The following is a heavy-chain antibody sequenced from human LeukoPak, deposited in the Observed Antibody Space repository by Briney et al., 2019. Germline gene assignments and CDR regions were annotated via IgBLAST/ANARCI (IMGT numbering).Heavy chain of an antibody. CDR1: GGSFSGYY. V-gene: IGHV4-34*01. CDR2: INHSGST. D-gene: IGHD2-2*01. CDR3: ATDPPPDCSSTSCPDY. Sequence: PSETLSLTCAVYGGSFSGYYWSWIRQPPGKGLEWIGEINHSGSTNYNPSLKSRVTISVDTSKNQFSPKLSSVTAADTAVYYCATDPPPDCSSTSCPDYWGQGTLVTVSS. J-gene: IGHJ4*02.